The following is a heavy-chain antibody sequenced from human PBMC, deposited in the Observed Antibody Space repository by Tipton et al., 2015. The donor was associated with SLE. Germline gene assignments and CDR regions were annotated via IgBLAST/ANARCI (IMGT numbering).Heavy chain of an antibody. J-gene: IGHJ4*02. CDR2: VTTSGTTI. CDR3: AKAAEVFDY. CDR1: GFTFSNYA. Sequence: SLRLSCVASGFTFSNYAMTWVRQAPGKGLEWVSTVTTSGTTIYYADSVRGRFTISRDDSKNTVYLHMTSLRAEDTAVYYCAKAAEVFDYWGQGTLVTVSS. V-gene: IGHV3-23*01.